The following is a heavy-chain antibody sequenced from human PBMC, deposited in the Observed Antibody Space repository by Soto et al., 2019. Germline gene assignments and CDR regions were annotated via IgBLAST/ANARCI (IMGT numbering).Heavy chain of an antibody. D-gene: IGHD6-13*01. Sequence: SWTISRKGSGYSSRSCWISWVRQMPGKGLEWMGRIDPSDSYTNYSPSFQGHVTISADKSISTAYLQWSSLKASDTAMYYCAASVPGSGSWYRPFDSWSQGTLVTVSS. J-gene: IGHJ3*02. CDR1: GYSSRSCW. CDR3: AASVPGSGSWYRPFDS. V-gene: IGHV5-10-1*01. CDR2: IDPSDSYT.